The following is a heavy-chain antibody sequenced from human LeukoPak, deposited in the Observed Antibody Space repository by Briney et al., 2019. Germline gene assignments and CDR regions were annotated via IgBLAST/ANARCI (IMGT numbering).Heavy chain of an antibody. CDR3: ARQGVVPNKAGWYFDL. CDR2: FYHSGTI. V-gene: IGHV4-39*01. CDR1: GGSITSSNYF. D-gene: IGHD3-10*01. Sequence: SETLSLTCIVSGGSITSSNYFWGWIRQPPGKGLEWIGGFYHSGTIFYSPSLGSRVAIFIDTSKNQFSLRLLSVTAADTAVYYCARQGVVPNKAGWYFDLWGRGTLVTVSS. J-gene: IGHJ2*01.